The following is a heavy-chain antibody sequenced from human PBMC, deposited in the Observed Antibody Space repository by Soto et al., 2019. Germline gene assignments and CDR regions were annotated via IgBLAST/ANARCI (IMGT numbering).Heavy chain of an antibody. V-gene: IGHV3-48*03. CDR1: GFTFSSYE. Sequence: GGSLRLSCAASGFTFSSYEMNWVRQAPGKGLEWVSYISSSGSTIYYADSVKGRFTISRDNAKNSLYLQMNSLRAEDTAVYYCAGTRNRPYLTPPFDYWGQGTLVTVSS. D-gene: IGHD2-15*01. CDR2: ISSSGSTI. J-gene: IGHJ4*02. CDR3: AGTRNRPYLTPPFDY.